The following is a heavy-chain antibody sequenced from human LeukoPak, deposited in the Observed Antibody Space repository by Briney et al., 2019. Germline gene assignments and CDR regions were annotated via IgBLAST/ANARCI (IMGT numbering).Heavy chain of an antibody. Sequence: GGSLRLSCAASGFTFSSYAMSWVRQAPGKGLEWVSAISGSGGSTYYADSVKGRFTISRGNSKNTLYLQMNSLRAEDTAVYYCASGSEVVTPLFHIWGQGTMVTVSS. CDR2: ISGSGGST. V-gene: IGHV3-23*01. D-gene: IGHD2-21*02. J-gene: IGHJ3*02. CDR3: ASGSEVVTPLFHI. CDR1: GFTFSSYA.